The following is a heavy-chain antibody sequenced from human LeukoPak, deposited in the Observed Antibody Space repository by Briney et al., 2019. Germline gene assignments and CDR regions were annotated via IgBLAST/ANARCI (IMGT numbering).Heavy chain of an antibody. CDR2: INSDGSTT. CDR1: GFTFSSYW. Sequence: PGGSLRLSCGGSGFTFSSYWMHWVRPAPGKGLVWISRINSDGSTTSYADSVKGRFTISRDNAKNTLYLQLNSLRAEDTAVYYCARGNYYGQDYWGHGTLVTVSS. D-gene: IGHD3-10*01. V-gene: IGHV3-74*01. CDR3: ARGNYYGQDY. J-gene: IGHJ4*01.